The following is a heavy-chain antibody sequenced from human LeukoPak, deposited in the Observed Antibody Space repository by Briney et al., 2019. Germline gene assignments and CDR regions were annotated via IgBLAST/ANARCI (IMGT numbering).Heavy chain of an antibody. J-gene: IGHJ5*01. Sequence: ASVKVSCKASGYTFTGYYLHWVRQAPGQGLEWMGWINPDNGVTNYAQKFQGRVTLTRDTSIRTAYMELSRLRSDDTAVYYCARDEGVCSGGSCADSWGQGTLVTVSS. D-gene: IGHD2-15*01. V-gene: IGHV1-2*02. CDR3: ARDEGVCSGGSCADS. CDR1: GYTFTGYY. CDR2: INPDNGVT.